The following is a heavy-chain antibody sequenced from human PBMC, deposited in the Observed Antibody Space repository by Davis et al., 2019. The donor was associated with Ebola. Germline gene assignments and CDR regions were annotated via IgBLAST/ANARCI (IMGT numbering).Heavy chain of an antibody. J-gene: IGHJ4*02. CDR1: GFTFSSYS. CDR3: ASPGLDSSGYYWPFGDY. Sequence: GESLKISCAASGFTFSSYSMNWVRQAPGKGLEWVSSISSSSSYIYYADSVKGRFTISRDNAKNTLYLQMNSLRAEDTAVYYCASPGLDSSGYYWPFGDYWGQGTLVTVSS. V-gene: IGHV3-21*01. CDR2: ISSSSSYI. D-gene: IGHD3-22*01.